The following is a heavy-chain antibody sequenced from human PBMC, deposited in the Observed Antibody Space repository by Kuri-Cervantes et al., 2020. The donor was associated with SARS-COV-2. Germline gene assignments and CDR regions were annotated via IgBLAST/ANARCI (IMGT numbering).Heavy chain of an antibody. V-gene: IGHV4-34*01. CDR3: AREYYYDSSGYYRD. Sequence: SETLSLTCAVHGGSFSGYYRSWIRQPPGKGLEWIGEINHSGSTNYNPSLKSRVTISVDTSKNQFSLKLSSVTAADTAVYYCAREYYYDSSGYYRDWSQGTLVTVSS. CDR1: GGSFSGYY. CDR2: INHSGST. J-gene: IGHJ4*02. D-gene: IGHD3-22*01.